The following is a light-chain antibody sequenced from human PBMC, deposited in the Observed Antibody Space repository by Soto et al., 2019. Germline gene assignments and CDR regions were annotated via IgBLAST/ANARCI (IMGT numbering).Light chain of an antibody. V-gene: IGKV3-15*01. Sequence: EKVMTQSPATLSVSPGERATLSCRASQNVNTNLAWYQQKPGQAPRLLISGASTRATGIPARFSGSGSGTEVTLSITSLQSEDFAVYYCQQSNDWPLTFGGGTKVEIK. CDR3: QQSNDWPLT. CDR2: GAS. CDR1: QNVNTN. J-gene: IGKJ4*01.